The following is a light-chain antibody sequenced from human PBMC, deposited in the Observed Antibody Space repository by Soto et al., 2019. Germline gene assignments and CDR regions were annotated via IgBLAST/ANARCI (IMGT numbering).Light chain of an antibody. CDR2: EAS. CDR3: QEYHGCPYT. CDR1: QSISSW. V-gene: IGKV1-5*01. J-gene: IGKJ2*01. Sequence: DVRITQYIKTLSACGGGKVTISCRASQSISSWLAWYQQKPGKAPKLLIYEASSLESGVPSRFSGSGSGTEFTLTICGFQPDDFATYYCQEYHGCPYTFGLGTKVDIK.